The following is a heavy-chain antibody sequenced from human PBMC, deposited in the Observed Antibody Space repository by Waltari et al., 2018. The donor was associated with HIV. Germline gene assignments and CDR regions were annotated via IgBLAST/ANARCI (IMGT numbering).Heavy chain of an antibody. Sequence: EVHLLESGGGLVQPGGSLRLSCAASGFTFSSFVISWVRQAPGNGWEGVAAISGSGGRTYYADSVKGRFTVSRDNSKNTLYLQMNSLRVEDTAVYYCAKDSPIIVPSRPLGSMDVWGQGTTVTVSS. V-gene: IGHV3-23*01. D-gene: IGHD1-26*01. CDR2: ISGSGGRT. J-gene: IGHJ6*02. CDR1: GFTFSSFV. CDR3: AKDSPIIVPSRPLGSMDV.